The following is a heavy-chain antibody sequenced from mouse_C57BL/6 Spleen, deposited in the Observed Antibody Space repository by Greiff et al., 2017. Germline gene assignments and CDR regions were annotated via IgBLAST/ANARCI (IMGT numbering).Heavy chain of an antibody. CDR2: IYPGDGDT. Sequence: QVQLKESGPELVKPGASVKISCKASGYAFSSSWMNWVKQRPGKGLEWIGRIYPGDGDTNYNGKFKGKATLTADKSSSTAYMQLSSLTSEDSAVYFCARDGADWYFDVWGTGTTVTVSS. CDR3: ARDGADWYFDV. V-gene: IGHV1-82*01. J-gene: IGHJ1*03. CDR1: GYAFSSSW. D-gene: IGHD3-3*01.